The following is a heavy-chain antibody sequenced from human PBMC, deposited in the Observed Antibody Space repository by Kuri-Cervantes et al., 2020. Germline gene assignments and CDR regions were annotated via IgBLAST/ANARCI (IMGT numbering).Heavy chain of an antibody. CDR3: ARDRRYYYDSSGY. CDR1: GFTFSNYA. Sequence: GESLKISCAASGFTFSNYAMHWVRQAPGKGLEWVAGISNDGSYKPYADSVKGRVTISRENSQSTLYLQMNSLRSEDTAVYYCARDRRYYYDSSGYWGQGTLVTVSS. D-gene: IGHD3-22*01. J-gene: IGHJ4*02. V-gene: IGHV3-30*01. CDR2: ISNDGSYK.